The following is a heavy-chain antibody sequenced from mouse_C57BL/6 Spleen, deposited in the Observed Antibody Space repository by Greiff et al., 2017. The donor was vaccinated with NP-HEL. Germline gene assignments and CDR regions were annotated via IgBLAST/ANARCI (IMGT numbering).Heavy chain of an antibody. CDR1: GFTFSSYG. D-gene: IGHD4-1*01. CDR3: ARCWDVRYFDV. V-gene: IGHV5-6*01. CDR2: ISSGGSYT. J-gene: IGHJ1*03. Sequence: EVQLVESGGDLVKPGGSLKLSCAASGFTFSSYGMSWVRQTPDKRLEWVATISSGGSYTYYPDSVKGRFTISRDNAKNTLYLQMSSLKSEDTAMYYCARCWDVRYFDVWGTGTTVTVSS.